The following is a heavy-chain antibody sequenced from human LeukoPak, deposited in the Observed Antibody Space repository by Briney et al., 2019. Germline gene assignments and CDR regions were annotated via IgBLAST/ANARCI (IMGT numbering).Heavy chain of an antibody. V-gene: IGHV3-53*01. CDR1: GFTFSSYA. J-gene: IGHJ4*02. D-gene: IGHD3-3*01. CDR3: ARASADDFWSGYLYYFDY. Sequence: AGGSLRLSCAASGFTFSSYAMSWVRQAPGKGLEWVSVIYSGGSTYYADSVKGRFTISRDNSKNTLYLQMNSLRAEDTAVYYCARASADDFWSGYLYYFDYWGQGTLVTVSS. CDR2: IYSGGST.